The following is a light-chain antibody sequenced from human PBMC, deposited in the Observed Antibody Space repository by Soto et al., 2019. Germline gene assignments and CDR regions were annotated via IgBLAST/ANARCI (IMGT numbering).Light chain of an antibody. Sequence: DIVVTQSPATLSASPGERVTLSCRASQFVSSRLAWYQQRPGQVPRLLIYDTSTRAPGISARFSGSGSGTDFTLTNSSLQSEDFAVYYGQEYIQWPPGMFGPGTTVDIK. CDR3: QEYIQWPPGM. J-gene: IGKJ1*01. V-gene: IGKV3-15*01. CDR2: DTS. CDR1: QFVSSR.